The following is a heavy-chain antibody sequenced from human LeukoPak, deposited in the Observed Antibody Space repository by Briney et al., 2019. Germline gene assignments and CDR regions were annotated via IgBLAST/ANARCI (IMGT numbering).Heavy chain of an antibody. V-gene: IGHV4-4*07. CDR1: GGSISSYY. D-gene: IGHD3-22*01. Sequence: SETLSLTCTVSGGSISSYYWSWIRQPAGKGLEWIGRIYTSGSTNYNPSLTSRVTMSVDTSKNQFSLKLSSVTAADTAVYYCARDPGGYDSSGYYYEENYFDYWGQGTLVTVSS. J-gene: IGHJ4*02. CDR3: ARDPGGYDSSGYYYEENYFDY. CDR2: IYTSGST.